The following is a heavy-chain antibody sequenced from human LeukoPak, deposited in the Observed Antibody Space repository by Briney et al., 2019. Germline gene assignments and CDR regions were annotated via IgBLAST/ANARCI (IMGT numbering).Heavy chain of an antibody. V-gene: IGHV4-61*01. CDR2: IYYSGST. Sequence: SETLSLTCTVSGGSISSSSYYWSWIRQPPGKGLEWIGYIYYSGSTNYNPSLKSRVTISVDTYKNQFSLKLSSVTAADTAVYYCARGRYGSGSYYTLGYYYYYMDVWGKGTTVTVSS. J-gene: IGHJ6*03. CDR3: ARGRYGSGSYYTLGYYYYYMDV. CDR1: GGSISSSSYY. D-gene: IGHD3-10*01.